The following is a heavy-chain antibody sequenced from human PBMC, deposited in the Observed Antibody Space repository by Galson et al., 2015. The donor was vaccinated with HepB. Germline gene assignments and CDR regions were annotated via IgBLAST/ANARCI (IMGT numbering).Heavy chain of an antibody. J-gene: IGHJ6*02. CDR2: INHSGST. Sequence: SETLSLTCAVYGGSFSGYYWSWIRQPPGKGLEWIGEINHSGSTNYNPSLKSRVTISVDTSKNQFSLKLSSVTAADTAVYYCARRDSKVLNGDYRNSGMDVWGQGTTVTVSS. CDR3: ARRDSKVLNGDYRNSGMDV. CDR1: GGSFSGYY. V-gene: IGHV4-34*01. D-gene: IGHD4-17*01.